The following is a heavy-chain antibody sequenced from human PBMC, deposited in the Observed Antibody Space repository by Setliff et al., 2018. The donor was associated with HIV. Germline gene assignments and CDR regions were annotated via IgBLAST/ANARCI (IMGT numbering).Heavy chain of an antibody. V-gene: IGHV4-61*09. CDR1: GGSISSGSYY. D-gene: IGHD6-13*01. Sequence: SETLSLTCTVSGGSISSGSYYWSWIRQPAGKGLEWIGHIHASGNTNYNPSLKSRVTISVDTSKKYFSLRLTSVTAADIAVYYCARAIVYGSAFDIWGQGTMVTVS. CDR2: IHASGNT. CDR3: ARAIVYGSAFDI. J-gene: IGHJ3*02.